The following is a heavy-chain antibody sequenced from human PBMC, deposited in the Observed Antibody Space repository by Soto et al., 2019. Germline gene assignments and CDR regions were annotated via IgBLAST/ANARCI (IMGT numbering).Heavy chain of an antibody. D-gene: IGHD6-13*01. CDR1: GFTFSSYW. CDR3: ARIAATGRGWDV. J-gene: IGHJ6*02. Sequence: EVQLVESGGGLVQPGGSLRLSCVDSGFTFSSYWMSWVRQAPVKGLEWVGNIKQDGSEENYVDSLKGRFTISRDNAKNSMYLQMNSLRVEDTAVYYCARIAATGRGWDVWGQGTTVVVS. CDR2: IKQDGSEE. V-gene: IGHV3-7*01.